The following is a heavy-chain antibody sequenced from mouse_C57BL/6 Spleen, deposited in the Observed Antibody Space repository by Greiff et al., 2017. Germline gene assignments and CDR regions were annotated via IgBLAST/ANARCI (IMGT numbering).Heavy chain of an antibody. CDR1: GFTFSDNG. V-gene: IGHV5-17*01. Sequence: EVKLMESGGGLVKPGGSLKLSCAASGFTFSDNGMHWVRQAPEKGLEWVAYISSGSSTIYYADTVKGRFTISRDNAKNTLFLQMTSLRSEDTAMYYCASGGLWDAMDYWGQGTSVTVSS. J-gene: IGHJ4*01. D-gene: IGHD1-1*02. CDR2: ISSGSSTI. CDR3: ASGGLWDAMDY.